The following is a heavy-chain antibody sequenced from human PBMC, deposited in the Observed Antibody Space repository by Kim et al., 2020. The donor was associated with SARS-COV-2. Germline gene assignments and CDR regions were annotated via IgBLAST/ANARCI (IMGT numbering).Heavy chain of an antibody. V-gene: IGHV3-66*01. CDR1: GFTVSSNY. CDR3: ARDFSPPHYYYYGMDV. Sequence: GGSLRLSCAASGFTVSSNYMSWVRQAPGKGLEWVSVIYSGGSTYYADYVKGRFTISRDNSKNTLYLQMNSLRAEDTAVYYCARDFSPPHYYYYGMDVWGQGTTVTVSS. CDR2: IYSGGST. J-gene: IGHJ6*02.